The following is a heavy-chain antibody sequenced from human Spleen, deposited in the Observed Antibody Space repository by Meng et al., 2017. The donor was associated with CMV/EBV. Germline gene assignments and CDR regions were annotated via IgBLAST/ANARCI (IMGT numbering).Heavy chain of an antibody. J-gene: IGHJ4*02. D-gene: IGHD3-10*01. Sequence: SETLSLTCTVSGASIRNPDYYWTWIRQSPGKGLEWIGYTYYSGSTYSNPSLASRVYISVDTSKNQFSLRVYSVTGADTAVYYRARVGASYYYGSGATIWGQGTLVTVSS. CDR1: GASIRNPDYY. V-gene: IGHV4-30-4*01. CDR2: TYYSGST. CDR3: ARVGASYYYGSGATI.